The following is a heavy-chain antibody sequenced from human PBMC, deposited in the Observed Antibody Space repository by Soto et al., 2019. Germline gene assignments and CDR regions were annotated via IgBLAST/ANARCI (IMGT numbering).Heavy chain of an antibody. Sequence: GGSLSLSCAASGLTFDNYGMNWVRQAPGKGLEWVAFISYDGSNKYYADSVKGRFTISRDNSKNTLLLQMNSLRAEDTALYYCAKDTSSGGSPLDFWGQGTQVTVSS. J-gene: IGHJ4*02. CDR3: AKDTSSGGSPLDF. D-gene: IGHD2-15*01. CDR2: ISYDGSNK. V-gene: IGHV3-30*18. CDR1: GLTFDNYG.